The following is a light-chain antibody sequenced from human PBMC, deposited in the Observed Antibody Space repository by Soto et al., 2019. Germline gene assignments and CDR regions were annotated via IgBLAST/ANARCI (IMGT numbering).Light chain of an antibody. J-gene: IGKJ5*01. CDR1: QSVSRSY. V-gene: IGKV3-20*01. CDR3: QQYGRSSIT. Sequence: EIVLTQSPGTLSLSPGERATLSCRASQSVSRSYLAWYQQKPGQAPRLLIYGASTRATGIPDRFNGSGSGTDFTLTISRLEPEDFAVYYCQQYGRSSITFGQGTRLEI. CDR2: GAS.